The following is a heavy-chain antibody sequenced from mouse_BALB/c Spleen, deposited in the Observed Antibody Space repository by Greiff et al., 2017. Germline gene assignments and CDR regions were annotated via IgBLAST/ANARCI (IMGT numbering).Heavy chain of an antibody. J-gene: IGHJ3*01. D-gene: IGHD2-4*01. CDR3: AGGGAYYDYDGFAY. Sequence: EVKLQESGPELVKPGASVKMSCKASGYTFTSYVMHWVKQKPGQGLEWIGYINPYNDGTKYNEKFKGKATLTSDKSSSTAYMELSSLTSEDSAVYYCAGGGAYYDYDGFAYWGQGTLVTVSA. CDR1: GYTFTSYV. V-gene: IGHV1-14*01. CDR2: INPYNDGT.